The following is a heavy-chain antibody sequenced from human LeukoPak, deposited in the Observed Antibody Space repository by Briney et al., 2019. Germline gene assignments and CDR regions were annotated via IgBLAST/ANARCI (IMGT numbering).Heavy chain of an antibody. CDR3: AKNTTVTIDY. J-gene: IGHJ4*02. V-gene: IGHV3-23*01. CDR1: GFTFSGHS. D-gene: IGHD4-17*01. Sequence: GGSLRLSCAATGFTFSGHSMGWVRQAPGRGLEWVSHITSGGTVYYADSVKGRFSISRDNSKNTLYLQMNSLRAEDTAVYYCAKNTTVTIDYWGQGTLVTVSS. CDR2: ITSGGTV.